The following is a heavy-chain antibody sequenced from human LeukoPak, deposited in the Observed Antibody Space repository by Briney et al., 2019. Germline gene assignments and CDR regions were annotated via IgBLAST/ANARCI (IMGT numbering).Heavy chain of an antibody. CDR3: ARGGIGSGWYLDYYYYGMDV. J-gene: IGHJ6*02. V-gene: IGHV3-7*01. CDR1: GFTVSSNY. Sequence: GGSLRLSCAASGFTVSSNYMSWVRQAPGKGLEWVANIKQDGSEKYYVDSVKGRFTISRDNAKNSLYLQMNSLRAEDTAVYYCARGGIGSGWYLDYYYYGMDVWGQGTTVTVSS. CDR2: IKQDGSEK. D-gene: IGHD6-19*01.